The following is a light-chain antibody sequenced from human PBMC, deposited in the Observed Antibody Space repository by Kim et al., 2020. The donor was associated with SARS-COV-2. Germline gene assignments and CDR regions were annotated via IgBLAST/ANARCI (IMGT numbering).Light chain of an antibody. CDR3: QQRYSWPLT. J-gene: IGKJ4*01. CDR1: QSVSIY. Sequence: LSLGESATLSCRASQSVSIYLAWYQQKPGQAPRLLISDASNRATGIPARFSGSGSGTDFTLTINSLEPEDFAVYYCQQRYSWPLTFGGGTKVDIK. V-gene: IGKV3-11*01. CDR2: DAS.